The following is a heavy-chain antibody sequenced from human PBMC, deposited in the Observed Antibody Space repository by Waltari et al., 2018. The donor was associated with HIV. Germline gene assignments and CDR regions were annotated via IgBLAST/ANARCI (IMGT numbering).Heavy chain of an antibody. Sequence: EVQLVESGGGLVKPGGSLRLSCAASGLPFSRYSMNWVRQAPGKGLEWVSSISSSSSYIYYADSVKGRFTISRDNAKNSLYLQMNSLRAEDTAVYYCARDSGSSRAFDYWGQGTLVTVSS. V-gene: IGHV3-21*01. CDR3: ARDSGSSRAFDY. CDR2: ISSSSSYI. D-gene: IGHD1-26*01. CDR1: GLPFSRYS. J-gene: IGHJ4*02.